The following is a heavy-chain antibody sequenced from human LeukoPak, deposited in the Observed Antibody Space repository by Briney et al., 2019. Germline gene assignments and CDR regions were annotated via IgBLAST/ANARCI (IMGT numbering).Heavy chain of an antibody. CDR3: AKDIGNGEVRGVIYI. J-gene: IGHJ4*02. D-gene: IGHD3-10*01. CDR2: ISWNSGSI. V-gene: IGHV3-9*01. Sequence: GGSLRLSCAASGFTFDDYAMHWVRQAPGKGLEWVSGISWNSGSIGYADSVKGRFTISRDNAKNSLYLQMNSLRAEDTALYYCAKDIGNGEVRGVIYIWGQGTLVTVSS. CDR1: GFTFDDYA.